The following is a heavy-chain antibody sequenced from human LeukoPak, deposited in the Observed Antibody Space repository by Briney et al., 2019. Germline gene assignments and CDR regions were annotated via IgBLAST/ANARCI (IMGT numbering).Heavy chain of an antibody. J-gene: IGHJ4*02. Sequence: GGSLRLSCAASGFTFSTYPMNWVRQAPGKGLEWISHIRGSGTTDYADSVKGRFTISRDNAKNSLYLQLSSLRAEDTAVYYCARERVDTAMAIDYWGQGTLVTVSS. CDR2: IRGSGTT. CDR1: GFTFSTYP. D-gene: IGHD5-18*01. CDR3: ARERVDTAMAIDY. V-gene: IGHV3-69-1*01.